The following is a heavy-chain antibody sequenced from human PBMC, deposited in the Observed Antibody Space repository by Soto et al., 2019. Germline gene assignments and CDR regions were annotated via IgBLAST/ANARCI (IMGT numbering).Heavy chain of an antibody. J-gene: IGHJ6*02. D-gene: IGHD3-10*01. CDR2: ISYDGSNK. V-gene: IGHV3-30*18. Sequence: PGGSLRLSCAASGFTFSSYGMHWVRQAPGKGLEWVAVISYDGSNKYYADSVKGRFTISRDNSKNTLYLQMNSLRAEDTAVYYCAKDLGNLWFGEPGDYYYYGMDVWGQGTTVTVSS. CDR1: GFTFSSYG. CDR3: AKDLGNLWFGEPGDYYYYGMDV.